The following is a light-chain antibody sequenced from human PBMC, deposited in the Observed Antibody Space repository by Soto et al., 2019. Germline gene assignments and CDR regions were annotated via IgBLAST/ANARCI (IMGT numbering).Light chain of an antibody. CDR1: QSVGNNY. V-gene: IGKV3-20*01. CDR3: HQHATSPWT. J-gene: IGKJ1*01. Sequence: EILLTQSPGTLSLSPGERATLSCRASQSVGNNYLAWYQQKPGQAPRLLISVASSRATGIPDRFSRASGIPARFSGSGSGTDFTLTISRLEPEDFAVYYCHQHATSPWTFGQGTKVEI. CDR2: VAS.